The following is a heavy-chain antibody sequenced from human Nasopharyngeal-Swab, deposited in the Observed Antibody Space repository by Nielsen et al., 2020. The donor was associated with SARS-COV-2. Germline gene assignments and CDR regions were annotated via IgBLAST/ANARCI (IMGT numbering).Heavy chain of an antibody. V-gene: IGHV4-39*01. J-gene: IGHJ4*02. CDR2: FYYSGST. CDR1: GGSVSTTTYF. D-gene: IGHD1-26*01. Sequence: GSLRLSCPVSGGSVSTTTYFWGWIRQPPGKGLEWIGTFYYSGSTYYNPSLKSRVTISVDTSKNQFSLKLNSVTATDTAVYYCARGYGSFQYYFDHWGQGTLVTVSS. CDR3: ARGYGSFQYYFDH.